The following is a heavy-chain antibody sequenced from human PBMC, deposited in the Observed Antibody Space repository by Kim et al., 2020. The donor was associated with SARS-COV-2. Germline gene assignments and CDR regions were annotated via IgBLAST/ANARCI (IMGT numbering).Heavy chain of an antibody. J-gene: IGHJ5*02. CDR3: ARGSDWFDP. CDR2: GRT. V-gene: IGHV4-34*01. Sequence: GRTHYTPSLKSRVTISVDTSKTQFSLKLSSVTAADTAVYYCARGSDWFDPWGQGTLVTVSS.